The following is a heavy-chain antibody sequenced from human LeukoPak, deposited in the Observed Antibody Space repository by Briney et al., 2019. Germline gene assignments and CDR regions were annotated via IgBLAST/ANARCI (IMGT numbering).Heavy chain of an antibody. Sequence: GGSLRLSCAASGFTFSSYSMNWVRQAPGKGLEWVSSLSSSGTYIYYADSVKGRFSISRDNAKNSLYLQMNSLRAEDTAVYYCARVSEVTAGVRFLEWKTYYYYYMDVWGKGTTVTVSS. D-gene: IGHD3-3*01. V-gene: IGHV3-21*01. CDR3: ARVSEVTAGVRFLEWKTYYYYYMDV. J-gene: IGHJ6*03. CDR1: GFTFSSYS. CDR2: LSSSGTYI.